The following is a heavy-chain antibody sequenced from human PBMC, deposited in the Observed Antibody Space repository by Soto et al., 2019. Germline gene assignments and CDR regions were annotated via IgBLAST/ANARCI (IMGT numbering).Heavy chain of an antibody. Sequence: QVQLQESGPGLVKPSQTLSLTCTVSGGSISSVGYYWSWIRQHPGKGLELIGYIYYSGSTYYNPSLNSRVTISVDTSKNQFSLKLSSVTAADPAVDYCAGIASRPLVDYWGQGTLVTVSS. V-gene: IGHV4-31*03. CDR1: GGSISSVGYY. D-gene: IGHD6-6*01. J-gene: IGHJ4*02. CDR3: AGIASRPLVDY. CDR2: IYYSGST.